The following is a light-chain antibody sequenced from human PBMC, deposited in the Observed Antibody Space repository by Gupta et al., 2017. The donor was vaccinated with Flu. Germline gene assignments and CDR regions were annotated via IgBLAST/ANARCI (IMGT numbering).Light chain of an antibody. J-gene: IGKJ2*01. V-gene: IGKV3-11*01. Sequence: EIVLTQSPATLSLSPGERATLSCRASQSINKYLAWYQQKPGQAPRLLIYDASNRATGIPARFSGSGSGTDFTLTINSLEPEDFAVYYCQQRGDSPIYTFGQGTRLEIK. CDR3: QQRGDSPIYT. CDR2: DAS. CDR1: QSINKY.